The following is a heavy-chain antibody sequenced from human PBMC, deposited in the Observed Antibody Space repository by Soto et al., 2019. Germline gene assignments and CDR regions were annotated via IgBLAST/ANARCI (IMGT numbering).Heavy chain of an antibody. CDR1: GAIFVSYT. CDR3: AVEDYYGSGSQFGWCDP. J-gene: IGHJ5*02. CDR2: ITPILAVT. D-gene: IGHD3-10*01. Sequence: QVQLVQSGAEVKKPGSPVKVSCKASGAIFVSYTITWVRQAPGQGLEWMGKITPILAVTHYAQKFQGRVTITADKSTSTAYMDVSSLTSEATAVYYCAVEDYYGSGSQFGWCDPWGQGTLVTGSS. V-gene: IGHV1-69*02.